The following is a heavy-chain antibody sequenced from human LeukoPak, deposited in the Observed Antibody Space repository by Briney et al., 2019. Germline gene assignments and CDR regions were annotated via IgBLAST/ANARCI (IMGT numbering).Heavy chain of an antibody. CDR2: ITHSGST. Sequence: SETLSLTCAVYGGSFSGYYWNWIRQPPGKGLEWIGEITHSGSTNYNPSLKSRVTMSVDTSKNQSSLKLNSVTAADTAVYYCARGGAYSSSLYARFDPWGQGTLVTVSS. CDR3: ARGGAYSSSLYARFDP. CDR1: GGSFSGYY. J-gene: IGHJ5*02. D-gene: IGHD6-13*01. V-gene: IGHV4-34*01.